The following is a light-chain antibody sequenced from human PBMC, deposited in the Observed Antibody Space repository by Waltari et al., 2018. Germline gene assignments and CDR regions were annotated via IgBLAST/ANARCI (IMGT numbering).Light chain of an antibody. V-gene: IGKV4-1*01. CDR2: WSS. Sequence: DLVMTQSPDSLAVSLGERATINCKSSQSVLFSSSNKNYLAWYQQKPGQPPKLLMYWSSTRESGVPDRFSGSGSGRDFTLTISSLQAEDVAVYYCQQYYSGRTFGQGTKVEIK. CDR3: QQYYSGRT. CDR1: QSVLFSSSNKNY. J-gene: IGKJ1*01.